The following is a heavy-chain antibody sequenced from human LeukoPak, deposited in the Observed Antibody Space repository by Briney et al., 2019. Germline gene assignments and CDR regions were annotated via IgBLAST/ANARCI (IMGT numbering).Heavy chain of an antibody. CDR2: IYYSGST. CDR1: GGSISSSSYY. V-gene: IGHV4-39*01. Sequence: SETLSLTCTVSGGSISSSSYYWGWIRRPPGKGLEWIGSIYYSGSTYYNPSLKSRVTISVDTSKNQFSLKLSSVTAADTAVYYCASPGKNFDYWGQGTLVTVSS. CDR3: ASPGKNFDY. J-gene: IGHJ4*02.